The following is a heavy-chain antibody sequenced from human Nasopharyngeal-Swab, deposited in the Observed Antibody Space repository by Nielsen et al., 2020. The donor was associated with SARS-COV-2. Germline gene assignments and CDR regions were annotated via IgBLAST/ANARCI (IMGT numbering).Heavy chain of an antibody. Sequence: GGSLRLSCAASGFTFSSNYMSWVRQAPGKGLEWVSVIYSGGSTYYADSVKGRFTISRDNSKNTLYLQMNSLRAEDTAVYYCASCHDYGGNGGAFDIWSQGTMVTVSS. J-gene: IGHJ3*02. CDR1: GFTFSSNY. V-gene: IGHV3-53*01. CDR2: IYSGGST. CDR3: ASCHDYGGNGGAFDI. D-gene: IGHD4-23*01.